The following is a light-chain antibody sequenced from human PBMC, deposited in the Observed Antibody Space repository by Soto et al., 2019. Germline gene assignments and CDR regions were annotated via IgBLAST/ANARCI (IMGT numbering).Light chain of an antibody. CDR2: GAS. CDR3: QQYNNWPPWT. V-gene: IGKV3-15*01. CDR1: QSGGGN. Sequence: IVMTQSPATLSVSPWERATLSCRASQSGGGNLGGYQQKPGQAPRLLIYGASTRDTGIPARFSGSGSGTEFTLTISSLQSEDFAVYSCQQYNNWPPWTFGQGTKVDIK. J-gene: IGKJ1*01.